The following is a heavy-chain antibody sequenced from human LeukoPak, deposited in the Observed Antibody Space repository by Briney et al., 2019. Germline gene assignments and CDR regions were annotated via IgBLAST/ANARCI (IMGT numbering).Heavy chain of an antibody. CDR2: INHSGST. CDR1: GGSFSGYY. CDR3: ARGRITMIVVGNRFDP. J-gene: IGHJ5*02. Sequence: SETLSLTCAVYGGSFSGYYWSWIRQPPGKGLEWIGEINHSGSTNYNPSLKSRVTISVDTSKNQFSLKLSSVTAADTAVYYCARGRITMIVVGNRFDPWGQGTLVTVSS. V-gene: IGHV4-34*01. D-gene: IGHD3-22*01.